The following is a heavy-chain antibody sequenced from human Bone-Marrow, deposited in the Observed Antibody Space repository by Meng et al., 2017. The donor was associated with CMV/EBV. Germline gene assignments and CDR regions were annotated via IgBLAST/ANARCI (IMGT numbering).Heavy chain of an antibody. CDR2: INHSGST. D-gene: IGHD6-6*01. CDR3: ARGFGHSSSFGKHYYYHYGMDV. V-gene: IGHV4-34*01. CDR1: GFTFSSYS. Sequence: ESLKISCAASGFTFSSYSMNWVRQAPGKGLEWIGEINHSGSTNYNPSLKSRVTISVDTSKNQFSLKLSSVTAADTAVYYCARGFGHSSSFGKHYYYHYGMDVWGQGTTVTVSS. J-gene: IGHJ6*02.